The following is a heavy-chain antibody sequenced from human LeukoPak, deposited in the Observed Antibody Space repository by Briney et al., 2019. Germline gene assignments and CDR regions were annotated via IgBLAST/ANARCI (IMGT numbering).Heavy chain of an antibody. Sequence: ASVKVSCKASGYTFTSYGISWVRQAPGQGLEWMGWISAYNGNTNYAQKLQGRVTMTTDTSTSTAYMELSSLRSEDTAVYYCAGATYYYDSSGYYSDYWGQGTLVTVSS. D-gene: IGHD3-22*01. CDR2: ISAYNGNT. CDR1: GYTFTSYG. V-gene: IGHV1-18*01. CDR3: AGATYYYDSSGYYSDY. J-gene: IGHJ4*02.